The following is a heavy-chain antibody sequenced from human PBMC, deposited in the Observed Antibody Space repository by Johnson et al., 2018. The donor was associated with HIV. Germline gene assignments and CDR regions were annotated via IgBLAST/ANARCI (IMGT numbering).Heavy chain of an antibody. V-gene: IGHV3-30*03. CDR3: ARGGYYYDSYDAFDI. D-gene: IGHD3-22*01. CDR2: ISYDGSNK. CDR1: GFTFSSYG. Sequence: VQLVESGGGVVQPGGSLRLSCAASGFTFSSYGMHWVRQAPGKGLEWVAVISYDGSNKYYSDSVKGRVTISRDNSKNTLYLQMNSLRAEDTAVYYCARGGYYYDSYDAFDIWGQGTMVTVSA. J-gene: IGHJ3*02.